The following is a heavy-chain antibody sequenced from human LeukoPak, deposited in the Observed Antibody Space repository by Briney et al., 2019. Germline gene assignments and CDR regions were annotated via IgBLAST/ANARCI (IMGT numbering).Heavy chain of an antibody. CDR1: GLTFSNYA. CDR3: AKITKAATPNY. D-gene: IGHD6-25*01. Sequence: PGGSLRLSCAASGLTFSNYAMNWVRQASGKGLEWVSGITDSGRKTYYADYVKGRFSISRDNSKNTVYLQMSDLRAEDPAVYYCAKITKAATPNYWGQGTLVTVSS. V-gene: IGHV3-23*01. J-gene: IGHJ4*02. CDR2: ITDSGRKT.